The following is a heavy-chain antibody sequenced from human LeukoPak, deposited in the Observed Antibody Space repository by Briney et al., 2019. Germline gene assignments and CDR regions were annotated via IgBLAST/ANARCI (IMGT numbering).Heavy chain of an antibody. D-gene: IGHD3-22*01. J-gene: IGHJ4*02. V-gene: IGHV3-30*02. CDR3: ARDLHNSGDYYDSSGYYV. Sequence: PGGSLRLSCAASGFIFNSYGMHWVRQAPGKGLEWVAFIRYDGSNKYYADSVKGRFTISRDNSKNTLYLQMNSLRVEDTAVYYCARDLHNSGDYYDSSGYYVWGQGTLVTVSS. CDR1: GFIFNSYG. CDR2: IRYDGSNK.